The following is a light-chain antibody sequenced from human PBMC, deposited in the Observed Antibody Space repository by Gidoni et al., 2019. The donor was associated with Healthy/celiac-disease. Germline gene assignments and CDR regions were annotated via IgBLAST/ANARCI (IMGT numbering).Light chain of an antibody. J-gene: IGLJ2*01. CDR2: QDS. Sequence: SYELTQPPSVSVSPGQTASITCSGDKLGAKYACWYQQKPGQSPVLVIYQDSKRPSGIPERFSGSNSGNTATLTISGTQAMDEADYYCQAWDSSTEVFGGGTKLTXL. CDR1: KLGAKY. CDR3: QAWDSSTEV. V-gene: IGLV3-1*01.